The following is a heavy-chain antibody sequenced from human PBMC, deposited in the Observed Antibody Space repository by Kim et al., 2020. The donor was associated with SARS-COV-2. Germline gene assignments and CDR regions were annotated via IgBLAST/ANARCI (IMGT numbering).Heavy chain of an antibody. CDR3: ARGGSSMTPHFDY. D-gene: IGHD2-2*01. CDR2: IYPGDSDT. Sequence: GESLKISCKGSGYTFTNYWIGWVRQMPGKGLDWMGIIYPGDSDTRYSPSFQGQVTISADKSLTTAYLQWHSLKASDTAMYYCARGGSSMTPHFDYWGQGTLVTVSS. V-gene: IGHV5-51*01. J-gene: IGHJ4*02. CDR1: GYTFTNYW.